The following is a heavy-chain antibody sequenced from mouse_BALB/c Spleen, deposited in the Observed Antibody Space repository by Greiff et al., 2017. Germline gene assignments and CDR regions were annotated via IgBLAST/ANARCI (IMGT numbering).Heavy chain of an antibody. D-gene: IGHD4-1*01. J-gene: IGHJ4*01. CDR2: ISSGSSTI. CDR3: ARSKTGTLYYAMDY. CDR1: GFTFSSFG. Sequence: EVQVVESGGGLVQPGGSRKLSCAASGFTFSSFGMHWVRQAPEKGLEWVAYISSGSSTIYYADTVKGRFTISRDNPKNTLFLQMTSLRSEDTAMYYCARSKTGTLYYAMDYWGQGTSVTVSS. V-gene: IGHV5-17*02.